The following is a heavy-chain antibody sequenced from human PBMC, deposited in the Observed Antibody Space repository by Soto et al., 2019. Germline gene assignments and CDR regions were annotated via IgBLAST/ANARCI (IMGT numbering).Heavy chain of an antibody. V-gene: IGHV1-69*01. CDR1: GGTFSSHS. CDR2: IITLFGTA. Sequence: VQLMQSGAEVKQPGSSVKVSCKASGGTFSSHSINWVRQAPGQGLEWMGGIITLFGTANYAKNFQGRVPNTADQSTSPAYMELNSLRSDDTAVYYCAREVGYGDFSAALLDWGQGTLVTVSS. D-gene: IGHD4-17*01. J-gene: IGHJ4*02. CDR3: AREVGYGDFSAALLD.